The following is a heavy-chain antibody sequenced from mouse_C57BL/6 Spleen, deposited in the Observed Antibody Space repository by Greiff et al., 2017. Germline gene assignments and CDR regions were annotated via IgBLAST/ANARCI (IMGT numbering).Heavy chain of an antibody. Sequence: QVQLQQPGAELVKPGASVKLSCKASGYTFTSYWMHWVKQRPGQGLEWIGMIHPNSGSTNYNEKFKSKATLTVDKSSSTAYMHLRSLTSDDSAVYYCARCYYGYGGDYWGQGTTLTVSS. V-gene: IGHV1-64*01. CDR3: ARCYYGYGGDY. J-gene: IGHJ2*01. D-gene: IGHD2-2*01. CDR1: GYTFTSYW. CDR2: IHPNSGST.